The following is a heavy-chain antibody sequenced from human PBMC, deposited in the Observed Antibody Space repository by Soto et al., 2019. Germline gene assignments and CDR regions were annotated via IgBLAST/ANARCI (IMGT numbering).Heavy chain of an antibody. V-gene: IGHV3-30-3*01. Sequence: LRLSCAASGFTFNTYAMHWVRQAPGKGLEWVAVISYDGSNKYYADSVKGRFTISRDNSKNTLYLQMNSLRAEDTAVYYCAREVTGGFDPWGQGTLVTVSS. CDR2: ISYDGSNK. CDR1: GFTFNTYA. J-gene: IGHJ5*02. D-gene: IGHD4-4*01. CDR3: AREVTGGFDP.